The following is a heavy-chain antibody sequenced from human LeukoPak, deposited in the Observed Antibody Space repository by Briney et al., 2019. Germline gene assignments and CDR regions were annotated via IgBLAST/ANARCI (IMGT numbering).Heavy chain of an antibody. D-gene: IGHD6-19*01. J-gene: IGHJ4*02. CDR3: ARGTLYSGWSYYFDY. Sequence: SETLSLTCTVSGGSISSGSYYWSWIRQPAGKGLEWIGRIYTSGSTNYNPSLKSRVTISVDTSKNQFSLKLSSVTAADTAMYYCARGTLYSGWSYYFDYWGQGSQVTVSS. V-gene: IGHV4-61*02. CDR1: GGSISSGSYY. CDR2: IYTSGST.